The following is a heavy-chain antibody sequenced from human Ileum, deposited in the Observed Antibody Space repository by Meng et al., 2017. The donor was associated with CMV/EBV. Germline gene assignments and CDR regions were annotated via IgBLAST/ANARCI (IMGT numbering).Heavy chain of an antibody. CDR1: GFIVSTDA. D-gene: IGHD3-3*01. V-gene: IGHV3-30*04. CDR2: ISYDGSDI. J-gene: IGHJ4*02. CDR3: AKDTYYDFWSGPRW. Sequence: AAGFIVSTDARHWVCQAPGMGLEGVAVISYDGSDIYYADSVKGRFTISRDNSKDTLYLQMNSLRTEDTAVYYCAKDTYYDFWSGPRWWGQGTLVTVSS.